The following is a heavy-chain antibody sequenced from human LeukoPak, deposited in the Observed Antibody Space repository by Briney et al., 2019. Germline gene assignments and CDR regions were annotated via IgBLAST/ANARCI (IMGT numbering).Heavy chain of an antibody. V-gene: IGHV4-38-2*02. CDR3: ARDRGTYYYDNSGYYFGPNWFDP. CDR2: IYHSGST. CDR1: GYSISSGYY. J-gene: IGHJ5*02. Sequence: SETLSLTCTVSGYSISSGYYWGWIRQPPGKGLEWIGSIYHSGSTYYNPSLKSRVTISVNTSKNQVSLKLSSVTAADTAVYYCARDRGTYYYDNSGYYFGPNWFDPWGQGTLVTVSS. D-gene: IGHD3-22*01.